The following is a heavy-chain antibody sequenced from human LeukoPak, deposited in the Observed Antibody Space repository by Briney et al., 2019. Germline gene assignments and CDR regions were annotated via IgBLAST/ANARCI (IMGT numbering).Heavy chain of an antibody. CDR3: ARRALWSGFDP. CDR2: IYYSGST. Sequence: PSETLSLTCTVSGGSLSTYYWGWLRQPPGKGLEWIGSIYYSGSTYYNPSLKSRVTISVDTSKNQFSLKLSSVTAADTAVYYCARRALWSGFDPWGQGTLVTVSS. V-gene: IGHV4-39*07. J-gene: IGHJ5*02. CDR1: GGSLSTYY. D-gene: IGHD3-10*01.